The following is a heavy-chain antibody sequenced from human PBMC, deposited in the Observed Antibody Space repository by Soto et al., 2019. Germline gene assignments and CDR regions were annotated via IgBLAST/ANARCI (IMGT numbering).Heavy chain of an antibody. CDR3: ARETPSFDS. V-gene: IGHV3-48*02. J-gene: IGHJ4*02. D-gene: IGHD2-15*01. CDR1: GFTFSDYP. Sequence: QLVESGGGLVQPGGSLRLSCAASGFTFSDYPMNWVREAPGKGLEWVSSIRTISSAIYFADSVRGRFTISRDNARNSLYLQMTSLRDEDTVVYYCARETPSFDSWGQGNLVTVSS. CDR2: IRTISSAI.